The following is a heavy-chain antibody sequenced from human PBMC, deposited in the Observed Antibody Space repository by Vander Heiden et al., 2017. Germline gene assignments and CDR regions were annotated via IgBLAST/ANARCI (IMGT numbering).Heavy chain of an antibody. CDR2: IDHNGST. Sequence: QLQLQESGSGPVKPSQTLSLTCAVSGGPISSGGYSWTWIRQPPGKGLEWIGYIDHNGSTYYNPALKSRVTISVDRSKNQFSLKLSSVTAADTAVYYFARGPDAFDIWGGGTMVDVSS. CDR3: ARGPDAFDI. CDR1: GGPISSGGYS. V-gene: IGHV4-30-2*01. J-gene: IGHJ3*02.